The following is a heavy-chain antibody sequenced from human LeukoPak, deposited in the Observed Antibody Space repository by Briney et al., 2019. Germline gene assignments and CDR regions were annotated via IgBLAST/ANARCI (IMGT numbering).Heavy chain of an antibody. D-gene: IGHD3-9*01. CDR3: ASAIRYFDWLPSY. CDR1: GGSFSGYY. V-gene: IGHV4-34*01. CDR2: INHSGST. J-gene: IGHJ4*02. Sequence: SETLSLTCAVYGGSFSGYYWSWIRQPPGKGLEWIGEINHSGSTNYNPSLKSRVTISVDTSKNQFPLKLSSVTAADTAVYYCASAIRYFDWLPSYWGQGTLVTVSS.